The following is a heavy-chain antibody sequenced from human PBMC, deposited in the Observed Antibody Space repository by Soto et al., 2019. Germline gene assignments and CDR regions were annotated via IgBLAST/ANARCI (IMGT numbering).Heavy chain of an antibody. CDR1: GYTFTIYG. D-gene: IGHD3-10*01. V-gene: IGHV1-18*01. CDR3: HRSKGLLWFGEPIL. J-gene: IGHJ4*02. Sequence: GASVKVSCKASGYTFTIYGISWVRQAPGQGLEWMGWISAYNGNTNYAQKLQGRVTMTTDTSTSTAYMELRSLRSDDTAVYYCHRSKGLLWFGEPILWGQGTLVTVSS. CDR2: ISAYNGNT.